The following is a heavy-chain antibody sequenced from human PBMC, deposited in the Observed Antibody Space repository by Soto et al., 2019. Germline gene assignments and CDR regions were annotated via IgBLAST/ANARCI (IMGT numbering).Heavy chain of an antibody. Sequence: KASETLSLTCTVSGDSMGSGGHYYSWIRLLPGKGLEWIGYIYYSGATHYNPSLRGRVSISIDTSNNQFSLRLISVTAADTALYFCARDKDLEPTVWGYWGQGTQVTVSS. CDR2: IYYSGAT. J-gene: IGHJ4*02. CDR3: ARDKDLEPTVWGY. V-gene: IGHV4-31*03. CDR1: GDSMGSGGHY. D-gene: IGHD3-16*01.